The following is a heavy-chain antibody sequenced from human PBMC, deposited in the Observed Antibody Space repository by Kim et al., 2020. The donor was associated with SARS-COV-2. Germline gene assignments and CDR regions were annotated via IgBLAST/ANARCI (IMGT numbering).Heavy chain of an antibody. Sequence: GGSLRLSCAASGFTFSSYAMSWVRQAPGKGLEWVSAISGSGGSTYYADSVKGRFTISRDNSKNTLYLQMNSLRAGDTAVYYCAKESWGIAAAGVYFDYWGQVTLVTVSS. V-gene: IGHV3-23*01. J-gene: IGHJ4*02. CDR1: GFTFSSYA. CDR3: AKESWGIAAAGVYFDY. D-gene: IGHD6-13*01. CDR2: ISGSGGST.